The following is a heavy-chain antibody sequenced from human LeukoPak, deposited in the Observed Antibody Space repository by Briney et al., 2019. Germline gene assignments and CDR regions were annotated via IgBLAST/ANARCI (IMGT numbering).Heavy chain of an antibody. V-gene: IGHV4-59*01. CDR1: GGSISSYY. CDR3: ARDRVVVVPAAIPSYYMDV. D-gene: IGHD2-2*01. J-gene: IGHJ6*03. CDR2: IYYSGST. Sequence: SETLSLTCTVSGGSISSYYWSWIRQPPGKALEWIGYIYYSGSTNYNPSLKSRVTISVDTSKNQFSLKLSSVTAADTAVYYCARDRVVVVPAAIPSYYMDVWGKGTTVTVSS.